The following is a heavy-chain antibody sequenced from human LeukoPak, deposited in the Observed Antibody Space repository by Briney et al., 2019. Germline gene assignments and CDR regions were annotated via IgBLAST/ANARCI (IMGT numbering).Heavy chain of an antibody. Sequence: GGSLRLSCAASGXTFSSYGMHWVRQAPGKGLEWVAVIWYDGSNKKYADSVKGRFTISRDNSKNTLYLQMNSLRAEDTAVYYCATLATVTTEYDFWGQGTLVTVSS. CDR2: IWYDGSNK. CDR3: ATLATVTTEYDF. D-gene: IGHD4-11*01. J-gene: IGHJ4*02. CDR1: GXTFSSYG. V-gene: IGHV3-33*01.